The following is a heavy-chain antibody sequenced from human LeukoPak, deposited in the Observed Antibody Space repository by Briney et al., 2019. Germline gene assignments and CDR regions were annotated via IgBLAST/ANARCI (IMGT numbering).Heavy chain of an antibody. D-gene: IGHD6-13*01. CDR1: GGSISSGSYY. CDR3: ARVLGGDMIAAAGYDY. J-gene: IGHJ4*02. CDR2: IYTSGST. V-gene: IGHV4-61*02. Sequence: SETLSLTCTVSGGSISSGSYYWSWIRQPAGKGLEWIGRIYTSGSTNYNPSLKSRVTISVDKSKNQFSLKLSSVTAADTAVYYCARVLGGDMIAAAGYDYWGQGTLVTVSS.